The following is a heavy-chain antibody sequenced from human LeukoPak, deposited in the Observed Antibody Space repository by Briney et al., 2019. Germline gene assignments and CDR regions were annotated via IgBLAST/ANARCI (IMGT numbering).Heavy chain of an antibody. J-gene: IGHJ4*02. CDR1: GYTFTSYD. D-gene: IGHD2-15*01. CDR2: MNPNSGNT. CDR3: ARGPDCSGGSCYSY. V-gene: IGHV1-8*03. Sequence: ASVKVPCKASGYTFTSYDINWVRQATGQGLEWMGWMNPNSGNTGYAQKFQGRVTITRNTSISTAYMELSNLRSEDTAVYYCARGPDCSGGSCYSYWGQGTLVTVSS.